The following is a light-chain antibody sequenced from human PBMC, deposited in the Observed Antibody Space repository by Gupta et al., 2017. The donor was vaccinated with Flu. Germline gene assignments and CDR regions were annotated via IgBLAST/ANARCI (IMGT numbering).Light chain of an antibody. J-gene: IGKJ2*01. CDR1: QSISSW. CDR3: QQYNAYCA. CDR2: RAS. V-gene: IGKV1-5*03. Sequence: DIQMTQSPSTLSASVGDTVTITCWASQSISSWLEWYQQKPGEAPKLLIYRASTRHNGVPSRFSGSGYVTEFTLTSSSRQDGDSANYYGQQYNAYCAFGQGTNVEIK.